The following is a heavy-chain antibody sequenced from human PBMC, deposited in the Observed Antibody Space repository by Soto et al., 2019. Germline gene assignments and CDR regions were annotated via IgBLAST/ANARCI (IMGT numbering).Heavy chain of an antibody. CDR1: GYTFTSYY. CDR2: INPSGGST. D-gene: IGHD5-18*01. Sequence: QVQLVQSGAEVKKPGASVKVSCKASGYTFTSYYMHWVRQAPGQGLEWMGIINPSGGSTSYAQKFQGRVTMTRDTSPSTVYMELSSLRSEDTAVYYCARVYPSDTRYGYVGNNWFDPWGQGTVVTVSS. J-gene: IGHJ5*02. V-gene: IGHV1-46*03. CDR3: ARVYPSDTRYGYVGNNWFDP.